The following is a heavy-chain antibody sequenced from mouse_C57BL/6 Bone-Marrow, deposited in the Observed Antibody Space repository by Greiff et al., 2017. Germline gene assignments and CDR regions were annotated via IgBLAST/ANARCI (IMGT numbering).Heavy chain of an antibody. CDR2: ISYCGST. CDR1: GYYITSDY. CDR3: ARGTTVDYFDY. V-gene: IGHV3-8*01. J-gene: IGHJ2*01. Sequence: EVKLMESGPGLAKPSQTLSLPCSVTGYYITSDYWHLIRKCPGNKLEYMGYISYCGSTYYNPSLKRRISITRDTSKNQYYLQLNSVTTEDTATYYCARGTTVDYFDYWGQGTTLTVSS. D-gene: IGHD1-1*01.